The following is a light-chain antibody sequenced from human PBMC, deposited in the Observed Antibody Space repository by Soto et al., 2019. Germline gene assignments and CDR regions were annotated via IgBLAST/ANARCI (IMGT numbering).Light chain of an antibody. J-gene: IGLJ2*01. CDR2: SNN. CDR3: AAWDDSLNGVV. Sequence: QSVLTQPPSASGTPGQRVTISCSGSSSNIGSNTVNWYQRLPGTAPKVLIYSNNQRPSGVPDRFSGSKSGTSASLAISGLQSEDEADYSCAAWDDSLNGVVFGGGTKLTVL. V-gene: IGLV1-44*01. CDR1: SSNIGSNT.